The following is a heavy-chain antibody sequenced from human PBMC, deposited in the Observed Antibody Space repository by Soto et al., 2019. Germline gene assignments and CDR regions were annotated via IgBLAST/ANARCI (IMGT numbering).Heavy chain of an antibody. D-gene: IGHD6-13*01. CDR2: IKSKTDGGTT. J-gene: IGHJ1*01. V-gene: IGHV3-15*07. CDR3: TTSSSSWYGEYFQH. Sequence: GGSLRLSCAASGFTFSNAWMNWVRQAPGKGLEWVGRIKSKTDGGTTDYAAPVKGRFTISRDDSKNTLYLQMNSLKTEDTAVYYCTTSSSSWYGEYFQHWGQGTLVTVSS. CDR1: GFTFSNAW.